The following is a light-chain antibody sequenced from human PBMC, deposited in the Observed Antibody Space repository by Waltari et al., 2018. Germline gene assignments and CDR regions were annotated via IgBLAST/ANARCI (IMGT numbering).Light chain of an antibody. J-gene: IGKJ4*01. Sequence: EIVMTQSPATLSVSPGERATLSCRASQSVSGNLAWYQQQPGQAPRLLICGASTRDTGIPARFSGSGSGTEFTLTINSLHSEDFAVYYCQQYNNWPRTFGGGTKVEIK. CDR2: GAS. CDR3: QQYNNWPRT. V-gene: IGKV3-15*01. CDR1: QSVSGN.